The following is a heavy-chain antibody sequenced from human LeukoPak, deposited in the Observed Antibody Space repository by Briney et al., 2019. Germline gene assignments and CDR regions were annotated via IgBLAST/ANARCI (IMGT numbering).Heavy chain of an antibody. V-gene: IGHV4-59*12. Sequence: SETLSLTCTVSGGSISTYYWSWIRQTPGKGLEWIGYIHYSGSTNYNPSLKSRVTMSVDTSTNQFSLKLSSVTAADTAMYYCARAAEYSSGWYLFDFWGQGILVTVSA. D-gene: IGHD6-19*01. CDR3: ARAAEYSSGWYLFDF. CDR2: IHYSGST. CDR1: GGSISTYY. J-gene: IGHJ4*02.